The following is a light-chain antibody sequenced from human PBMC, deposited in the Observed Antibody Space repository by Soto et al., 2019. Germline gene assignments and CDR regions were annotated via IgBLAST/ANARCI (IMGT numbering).Light chain of an antibody. CDR1: QSVRSTY. CDR3: QQYGTSPGS. CDR2: GAS. V-gene: IGKV3-20*01. Sequence: EIVLTQSPGTLSLSPGERATLSCRASQSVRSTYLAWYQQKPGQAPRLLIYGASSRATDIPDRFSGSGSGTDFTLTITRLEPEDFAVFYCQQYGTSPGSFGQGIKVEIK. J-gene: IGKJ2*03.